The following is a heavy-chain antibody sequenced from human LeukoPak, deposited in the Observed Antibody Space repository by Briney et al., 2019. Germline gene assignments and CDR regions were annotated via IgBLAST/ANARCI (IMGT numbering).Heavy chain of an antibody. CDR2: INHSGST. CDR1: GGSFSGYY. D-gene: IGHD1-1*01. CDR3: ARLTTGTTD. V-gene: IGHV4-34*01. J-gene: IGHJ4*02. Sequence: LSETLSFTCAVYGGSFSGYYWSWIRQPPGKGLEWIGEINHSGSTNYNPSLKSRVTMSVDTSKNQFSLKLSSVTAADTAVYYCARLTTGTTDWGQGTLVTVSS.